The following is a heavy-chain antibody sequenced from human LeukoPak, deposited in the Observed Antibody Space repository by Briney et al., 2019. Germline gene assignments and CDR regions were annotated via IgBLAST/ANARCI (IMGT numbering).Heavy chain of an antibody. CDR3: ARGWGSRWYYFDF. D-gene: IGHD6-13*01. J-gene: IGHJ4*02. V-gene: IGHV4-4*07. CDR1: GGSISSYY. CDR2: IDTSGTT. Sequence: SETLSLTCTVSGGSISSYYWNWIRQPAGKGLEWIGRIDTSGTTNSNPSLKSRVTMSVDTSKNQFSLRVTSVTAADTAIYYCARGWGSRWYYFDFWGQGTLVTVSS.